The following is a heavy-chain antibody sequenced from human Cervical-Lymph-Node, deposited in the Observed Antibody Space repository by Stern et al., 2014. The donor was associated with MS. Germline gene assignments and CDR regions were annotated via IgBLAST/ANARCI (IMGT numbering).Heavy chain of an antibody. V-gene: IGHV4-30-4*01. CDR2: IHYSGHT. D-gene: IGHD5-12*01. Sequence: VQLLESGPGLVKPSQTLSLTCAVSGGSVSSGDCYWSWIRQSPEQGLEWIGHIHYSGHTYFNPSLKSRLSMSLDTSKNQFSLSLRSVTAADTAMYFCVRDPTRRGFDYWGQGTLITVSS. CDR1: GGSVSSGDCY. J-gene: IGHJ4*02. CDR3: VRDPTRRGFDY.